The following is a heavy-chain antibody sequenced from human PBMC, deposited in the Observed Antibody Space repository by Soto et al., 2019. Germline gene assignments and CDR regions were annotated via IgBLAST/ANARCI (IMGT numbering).Heavy chain of an antibody. D-gene: IGHD3-16*02. J-gene: IGHJ6*03. CDR3: ARRVRASQNIVQPFYYYYYMDV. CDR1: GYSFTSYW. CDR2: IYPGDSDT. V-gene: IGHV5-51*01. Sequence: LGESLKISCKGSGYSFTSYWIGWVRQMPGKGLEWMGIIYPGDSDTRYSPSFQGQVTISADKSISTAYLQWSSLKASDTAMYYCARRVRASQNIVQPFYYYYYMDVWGKGTTVTVSS.